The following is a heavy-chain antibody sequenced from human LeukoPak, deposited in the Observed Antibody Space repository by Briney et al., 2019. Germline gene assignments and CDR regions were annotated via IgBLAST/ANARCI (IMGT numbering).Heavy chain of an antibody. Sequence: GGSLRLSCAASGFTFDDYGMSWVRQAPGKELEWVSGINWNGGSTGYADSVKGRFTISRDNAKNSLYLQMNSLRAEDTALYYCARGDDSYYYYMDVWGKGTTVTVSS. CDR2: INWNGGST. D-gene: IGHD1-1*01. J-gene: IGHJ6*03. CDR3: ARGDDSYYYYMDV. CDR1: GFTFDDYG. V-gene: IGHV3-20*04.